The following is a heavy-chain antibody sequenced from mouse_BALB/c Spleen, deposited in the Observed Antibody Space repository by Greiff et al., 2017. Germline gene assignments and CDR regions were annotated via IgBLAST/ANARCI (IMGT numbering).Heavy chain of an antibody. V-gene: IGHV5-17*02. CDR1: GFTFSSFG. Sequence: EVKLMESGGGLVQPGGSRKLSCAASGFTFSSFGMHWVRQAPEKGLEWVAYISSGSSTIYYADTVKGRFTISRDNPKNTLFLQMTSLRSEDTAMYYCASEGAYWGQGTLVTVSA. CDR2: ISSGSSTI. CDR3: ASEGAY. J-gene: IGHJ3*01.